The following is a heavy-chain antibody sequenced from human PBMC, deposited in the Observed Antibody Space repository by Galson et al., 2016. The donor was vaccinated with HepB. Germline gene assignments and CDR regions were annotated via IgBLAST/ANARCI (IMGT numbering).Heavy chain of an antibody. D-gene: IGHD6-25*01. CDR3: AKSRAGATRSDFEY. V-gene: IGHV4-38-2*01. Sequence: SETLSLTCDVSGYSISSGSYWGWIRQPPGKGLEWVGSTHHDGTTYLNPSPKSRVTTSVDAAKNQFSLHLTSVTAADTAVYFCAKSRAGATRSDFEYWGQGTLAIVSS. CDR2: THHDGTT. CDR1: GYSISSGSY. J-gene: IGHJ4*02.